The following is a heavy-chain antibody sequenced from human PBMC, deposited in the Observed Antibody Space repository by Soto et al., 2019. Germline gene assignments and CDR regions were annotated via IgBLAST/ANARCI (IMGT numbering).Heavy chain of an antibody. CDR2: ISSGST. D-gene: IGHD1-26*01. V-gene: IGHV4-34*01. CDR3: ARGPYSRGVGATNPSH. CDR1: GGSSSGWY. Sequence: QVRLQQWGAGLLKPSETLFLTCAVYGGSSSGWYWTWIHQSPMKGLEWLGEISSGSTNYNPSLKSRVTISADASKNQFSLKLSSVTAADTAIYFCARGPYSRGVGATNPSHWGQGTLVTVS. J-gene: IGHJ4*02.